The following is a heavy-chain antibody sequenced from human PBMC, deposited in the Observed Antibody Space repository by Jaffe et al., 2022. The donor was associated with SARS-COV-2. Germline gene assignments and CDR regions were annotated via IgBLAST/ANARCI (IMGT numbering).Heavy chain of an antibody. D-gene: IGHD4-17*01. CDR1: GFTFSSYA. J-gene: IGHJ3*02. Sequence: QVQLVESGGGVVQPGRSLRLSCAASGFTFSSYAMHWVRQAPGKGLEWVAVISYDGSNKYYADSVKGRFTISRDNSKNTLYLQMNSLRAEDTAVYYCARDPTTVVTPYAFDIWGQGTMVTVSS. CDR2: ISYDGSNK. CDR3: ARDPTTVVTPYAFDI. V-gene: IGHV3-30-3*01.